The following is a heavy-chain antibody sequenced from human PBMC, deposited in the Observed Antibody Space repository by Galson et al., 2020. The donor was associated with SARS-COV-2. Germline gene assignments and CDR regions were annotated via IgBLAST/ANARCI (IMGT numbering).Heavy chain of an antibody. Sequence: SETLSLTCTVAGGTISSGSYYWSWIRQPAGKGLEWIGRIYTSGSTNYNPSLKSRVTISVDTSKNQFSLKLSSVTAADTAVYYCARDLILAGGDYGGYYFDYWGQGTLVTVSS. J-gene: IGHJ4*02. V-gene: IGHV4-61*02. CDR2: IYTSGST. D-gene: IGHD4-17*01. CDR1: GGTISSGSYY. CDR3: ARDLILAGGDYGGYYFDY.